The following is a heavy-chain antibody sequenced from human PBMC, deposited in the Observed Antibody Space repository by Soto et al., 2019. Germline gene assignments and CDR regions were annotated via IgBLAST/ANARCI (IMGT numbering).Heavy chain of an antibody. D-gene: IGHD2-2*01. CDR3: ASDIVVVPAPEPGGMDV. Sequence: ASVKVSCKASGYTFTGYYMHWVRQAPGQGLEWMGWINPNSGGTNYAQKFQGRVTMTRDTSISTAYMELSRLRSDDTAVYYCASDIVVVPAPEPGGMDVWGQGTPVTVSS. V-gene: IGHV1-2*02. J-gene: IGHJ6*02. CDR1: GYTFTGYY. CDR2: INPNSGGT.